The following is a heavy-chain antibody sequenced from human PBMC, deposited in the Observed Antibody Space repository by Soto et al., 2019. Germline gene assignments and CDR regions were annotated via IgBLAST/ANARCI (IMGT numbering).Heavy chain of an antibody. CDR2: VNGDGTAT. J-gene: IGHJ4*02. Sequence: EVQLLESGGGLVQPGGSLRLSCAASGLRVSSFAMTWVCQAPGKGLEWISSVNGDGTATYYANSVKGRFTISRDTSKNTLYLQMDSLRAEDTAVYYCAKITRSWGQGTLVTVSS. CDR1: GLRVSSFA. CDR3: AKITRS. V-gene: IGHV3-23*01. D-gene: IGHD3-16*01.